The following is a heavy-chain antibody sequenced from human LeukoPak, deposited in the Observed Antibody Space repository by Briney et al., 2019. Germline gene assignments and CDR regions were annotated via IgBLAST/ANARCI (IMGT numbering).Heavy chain of an antibody. Sequence: GGSLRLSCVASGFTFSSYAMSWVRQAPGKGLEWVSVISGTGGSTYYADSVKGRFTITRDNSKNTLHLQVNSLRAEDTAVYYCAKAFARPYFYYGMDVWGQGTTVTVSS. CDR2: ISGTGGST. CDR1: GFTFSSYA. V-gene: IGHV3-23*01. D-gene: IGHD6-6*01. CDR3: AKAFARPYFYYGMDV. J-gene: IGHJ6*02.